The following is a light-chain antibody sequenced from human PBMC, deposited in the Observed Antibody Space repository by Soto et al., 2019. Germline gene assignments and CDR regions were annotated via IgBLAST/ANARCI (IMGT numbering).Light chain of an antibody. CDR1: NIGSIA. J-gene: IGLJ1*01. V-gene: IGLV3-21*02. CDR2: DDS. CDR3: QVWDGSSDPYV. Sequence: SYELTQPPSVSVAPGQTARIPCGGNNIGSIAVHWYQQKPGRAPVLVVYDDSDRPSGIPERFSGSSSGNTATLTISRVEVGDEADYYCQVWDGSSDPYVFGNGTKVTVL.